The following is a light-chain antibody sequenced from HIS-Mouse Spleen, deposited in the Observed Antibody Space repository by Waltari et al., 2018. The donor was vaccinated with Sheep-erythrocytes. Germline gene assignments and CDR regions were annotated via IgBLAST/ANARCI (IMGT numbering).Light chain of an antibody. CDR1: ALPTKY. Sequence: SYELTQPPSASVSPGQTARITCPGDALPTKYAYWYQQKSGQAPVLVIYEDSKRPSGIPERFSGSSSGTMATLTISGAQVEDEADYYCYSTDSSGNHVVFGGGTKLTVL. V-gene: IGLV3-10*01. CDR2: EDS. J-gene: IGLJ2*01. CDR3: YSTDSSGNHVV.